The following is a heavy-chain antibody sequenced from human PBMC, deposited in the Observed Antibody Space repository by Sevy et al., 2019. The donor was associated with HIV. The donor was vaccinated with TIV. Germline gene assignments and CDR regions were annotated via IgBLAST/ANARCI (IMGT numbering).Heavy chain of an antibody. J-gene: IGHJ4*02. CDR3: ARDWVTSVAGAFGY. D-gene: IGHD6-19*01. V-gene: IGHV3-21*01. CDR1: GFTFSSYS. Sequence: GESLKISCEASGFTFSSYSMNWVRQAPGKGLEWVSSISSSSSYIYYADSVKGRFTISRDNAKNSLYLQMNSLRAEDTAVYYCARDWVTSVAGAFGYWGQGTLVTVSS. CDR2: ISSSSSYI.